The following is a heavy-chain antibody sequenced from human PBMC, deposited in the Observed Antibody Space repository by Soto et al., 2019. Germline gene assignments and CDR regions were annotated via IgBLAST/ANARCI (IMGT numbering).Heavy chain of an antibody. CDR2: IYSGGST. CDR1: GFTVSSNY. Sequence: VQLVESGGGLVQPGGSLRLSCAASGFTVSSNYMSWVRQAPGKGLEWVSVIYSGGSTYYADSVKGRFTISRDNSKNTLYLQMNSLRAEDTAVYYCARIGTYYDILTGRPYDYWGQGTLVTVSS. D-gene: IGHD3-9*01. CDR3: ARIGTYYDILTGRPYDY. V-gene: IGHV3-66*01. J-gene: IGHJ4*02.